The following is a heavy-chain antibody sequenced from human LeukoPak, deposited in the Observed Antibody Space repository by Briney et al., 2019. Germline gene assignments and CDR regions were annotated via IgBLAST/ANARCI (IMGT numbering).Heavy chain of an antibody. CDR3: ARDRVRKYCSGGSCYVPFVY. Sequence: ASVKVSCKASGYTFTSYAMNWVRQAPGQGLEWMGWINTNTGNPTYAQGFTGRFVFSLDTSVSTACLQISSLKAEDTAVYYCARDRVRKYCSGGSCYVPFVYWGQGTLVTVSS. D-gene: IGHD2-15*01. V-gene: IGHV7-4-1*02. CDR1: GYTFTSYA. J-gene: IGHJ4*02. CDR2: INTNTGNP.